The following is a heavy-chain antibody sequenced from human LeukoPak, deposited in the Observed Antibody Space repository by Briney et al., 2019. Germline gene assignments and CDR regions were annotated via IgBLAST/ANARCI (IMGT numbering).Heavy chain of an antibody. CDR2: ISGSGGST. V-gene: IGHV3-23*01. CDR3: AKATSSGTYPNFDY. CDR1: GFTFSSYA. J-gene: IGHJ4*02. D-gene: IGHD1-26*01. Sequence: GGSLRLSCAASGFTFSSYARSWVRQAPGKGLEWVSAISGSGGSTYYADSVKGRFTISRDNSKNTLYLQMSSLRAEDTAVYYCAKATSSGTYPNFDYWGQGTLVTVSS.